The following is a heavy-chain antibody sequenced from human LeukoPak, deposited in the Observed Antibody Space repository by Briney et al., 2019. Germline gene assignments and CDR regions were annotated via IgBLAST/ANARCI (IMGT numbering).Heavy chain of an antibody. Sequence: AWGSLRFSCAASGFTFSSYWRSWVRQAPGKGLEWGANIKQDGSDNYYVDSVKGRFTISRDNAKNYLYLQINSLRAEDTDVYYCARKTVVGSYFDYWGKGTPVTVSS. CDR2: IKQDGSDN. V-gene: IGHV3-7*03. CDR1: GFTFSSYW. D-gene: IGHD4-23*01. J-gene: IGHJ4*02. CDR3: ARKTVVGSYFDY.